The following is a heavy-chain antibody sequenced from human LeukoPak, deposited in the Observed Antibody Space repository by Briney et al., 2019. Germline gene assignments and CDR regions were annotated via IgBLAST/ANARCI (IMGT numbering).Heavy chain of an antibody. J-gene: IGHJ4*02. Sequence: ASVKVSCKASGYTFSDFGITWVRQAPGQGVEWMGWIGAYNDNTNYPQKFQGRVTLTTDTSTSTAYMELRSLTSDDTAQYYCARAGAAVTMFFDFWGQGTLVTVSS. CDR3: ARAGAAVTMFFDF. CDR1: GYTFSDFG. V-gene: IGHV1-18*01. D-gene: IGHD4-17*01. CDR2: IGAYNDNT.